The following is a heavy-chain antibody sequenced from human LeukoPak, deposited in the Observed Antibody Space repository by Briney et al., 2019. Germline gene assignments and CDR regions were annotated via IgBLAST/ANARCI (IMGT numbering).Heavy chain of an antibody. V-gene: IGHV3-48*02. Sequence: GGSLRLSCAASGFTFSTYSMHCVRRAPGKGLEWVSYIGSTSKTIYYADSVKGRFTISRDNAKNSLSLQMNSLRDEDTALYYCAPGYCDSASCSHYFEYWGQGTLVTVSS. J-gene: IGHJ4*02. CDR3: APGYCDSASCSHYFEY. D-gene: IGHD2-2*01. CDR2: IGSTSKTI. CDR1: GFTFSTYS.